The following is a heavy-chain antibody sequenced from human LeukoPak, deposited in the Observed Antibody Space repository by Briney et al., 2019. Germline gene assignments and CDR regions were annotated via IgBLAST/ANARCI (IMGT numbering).Heavy chain of an antibody. CDR2: ISYDGSNK. J-gene: IGHJ4*02. D-gene: IGHD3-10*01. CDR3: ARDDYYGSGSYLGSFDY. Sequence: GRSLRLSCAASGFTFSSYAMHWVRKAPGKGLEWVAVISYDGSNKYYADSVKGRFTISRDNSKNTLYLQMNSLRAEDTAVYYCARDDYYGSGSYLGSFDYWGQGTLVTVSS. CDR1: GFTFSSYA. V-gene: IGHV3-30*04.